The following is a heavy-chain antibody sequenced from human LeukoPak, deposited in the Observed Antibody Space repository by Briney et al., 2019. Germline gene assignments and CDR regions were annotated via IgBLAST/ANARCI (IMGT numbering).Heavy chain of an antibody. CDR1: GFTFSDYT. CDR2: IDLSGSTL. J-gene: IGHJ4*02. CDR3: AKEDRRRDSSGHMAAIDY. Sequence: GGSLRLSCAASGFTFSDYTMNWVRQAPGKGLEWVSYIDLSGSTLYYVDSVKGRFTISRDNAKNSLYLQMNSLRVEDTALYYCAKEDRRRDSSGHMAAIDYWGQGTLVTVSS. V-gene: IGHV3-48*04. D-gene: IGHD3-22*01.